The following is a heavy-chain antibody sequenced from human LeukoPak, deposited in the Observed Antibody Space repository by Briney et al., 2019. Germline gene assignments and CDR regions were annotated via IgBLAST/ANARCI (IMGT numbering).Heavy chain of an antibody. V-gene: IGHV3-23*01. CDR2: ISGSGGST. D-gene: IGHD3-10*01. J-gene: IGHJ4*02. Sequence: SGGSLRLSCAASGFIFSSYAMSWVRQAPGKGLEWVSTISGSGGSTYYADSVKGRFTISRDNSKNTLYLQMNSLRAEDTAVYYCAKDLMVRGAVLYYFDYWGQGTLVTVSS. CDR3: AKDLMVRGAVLYYFDY. CDR1: GFIFSSYA.